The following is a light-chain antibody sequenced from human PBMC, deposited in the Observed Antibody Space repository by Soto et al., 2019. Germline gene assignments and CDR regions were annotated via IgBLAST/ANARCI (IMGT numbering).Light chain of an antibody. J-gene: IGKJ5*01. CDR1: QSVSSSY. Sequence: EIVLTQSPATLSLSPGERATLSCWASQSVSSSYLAWYQQKPGLAPRLLIYGASSRATGIPDRFSGSGSGSDFTLTISRLEPEDFAVYYCQQYGSSPPITFGQGTRLEI. CDR2: GAS. CDR3: QQYGSSPPIT. V-gene: IGKV3D-20*01.